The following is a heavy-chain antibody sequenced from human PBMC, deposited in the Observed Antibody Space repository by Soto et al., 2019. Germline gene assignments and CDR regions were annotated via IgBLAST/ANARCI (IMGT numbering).Heavy chain of an antibody. D-gene: IGHD3-10*01. V-gene: IGHV4-59*01. CDR1: GGSISSYY. J-gene: IGHJ4*02. CDR3: ARVRLVRGVMMYYFDY. CDR2: IYYSGST. Sequence: SETLSLTCTVSGGSISSYYWSWIRQPPGKGLEWIGYIYYSGSTNYNPSLKSRVTISVDTSKNQFSLKLSSVTAADTAVYYCARVRLVRGVMMYYFDYWGQGTLVTVSA.